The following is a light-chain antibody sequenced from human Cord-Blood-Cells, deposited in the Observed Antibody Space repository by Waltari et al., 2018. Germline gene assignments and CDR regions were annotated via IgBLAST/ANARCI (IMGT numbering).Light chain of an antibody. CDR1: SSNIASNP. V-gene: IGLV1-44*01. J-gene: IGLJ2*01. Sequence: QYVLPQPPSASGPPGQRVTISCSGTSSNIASNPVPCYQQCPGEAPKLLIYSNNQRPSGVPDRFSGSKSGTSASLAISGLQSEDEADDYCAAWDDSLNGPVFGGGTKLTVL. CDR2: SNN. CDR3: AAWDDSLNGPV.